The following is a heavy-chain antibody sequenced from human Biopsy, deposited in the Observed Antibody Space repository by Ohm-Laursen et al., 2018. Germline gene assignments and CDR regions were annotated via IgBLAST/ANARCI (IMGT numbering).Heavy chain of an antibody. D-gene: IGHD5-18*01. CDR2: IFYDGSNT. CDR1: GFTFNNYG. J-gene: IGHJ6*02. CDR3: AKDRYNYTPIGGFSMDV. Sequence: SLRLSCSAFGFTFNNYGMQWVRQAPGKGLEWVAFIFYDGSNTYYADSVKGRFTISRDNSRDALYLQMSSLRAEDTAVYYCAKDRYNYTPIGGFSMDVWGQGTTVTVSS. V-gene: IGHV3-30*18.